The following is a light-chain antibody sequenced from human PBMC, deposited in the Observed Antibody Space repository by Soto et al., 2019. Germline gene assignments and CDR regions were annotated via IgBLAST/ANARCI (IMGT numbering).Light chain of an antibody. CDR2: EVN. Sequence: QSALTQPASVSGSPGQSITISCTGTNSDIGDYNFVSWYQQHPGKAPKLMIYEVNSRPSGVSNRFSGSKSGSTASLTISGLQPEHAADYYCSSYRNTDTGVFGGGTKLTVL. CDR3: SSYRNTDTGV. V-gene: IGLV2-14*01. CDR1: NSDIGDYNF. J-gene: IGLJ2*01.